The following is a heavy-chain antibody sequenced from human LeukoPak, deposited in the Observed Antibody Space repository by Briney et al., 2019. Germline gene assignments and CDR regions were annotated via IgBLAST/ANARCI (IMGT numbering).Heavy chain of an antibody. Sequence: EGSLRPSCAASGFAFSDSWMTWIRQAPGKGLEWVAFIKGDGSAKKYVDSVKGRFTISRDNAKNSLFLQMNSLRAEDTAVYYCARDRGWIQHDIWGQGTMVTVSS. V-gene: IGHV3-7*01. CDR2: IKGDGSAK. J-gene: IGHJ3*02. D-gene: IGHD5-18*01. CDR1: GFAFSDSW. CDR3: ARDRGWIQHDI.